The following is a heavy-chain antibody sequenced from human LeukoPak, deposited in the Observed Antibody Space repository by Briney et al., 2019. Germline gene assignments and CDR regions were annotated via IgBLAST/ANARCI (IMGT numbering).Heavy chain of an antibody. J-gene: IGHJ4*02. V-gene: IGHV1-69*01. CDR3: ARESGDWNWGKRSDY. CDR2: IIPIFGTA. Sequence: GASVKVSCKASGGTFSSYAISWVRQAPGQGLEWMGGIIPIFGTANYAQKFQGRVTITADESTSTAYLELSSLRSEDTAVYYCARESGDWNWGKRSDYWGQGTLVTVSS. D-gene: IGHD1-7*01. CDR1: GGTFSSYA.